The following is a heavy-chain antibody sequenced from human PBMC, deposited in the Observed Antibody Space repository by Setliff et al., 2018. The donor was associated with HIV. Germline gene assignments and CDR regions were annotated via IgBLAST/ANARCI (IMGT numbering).Heavy chain of an antibody. D-gene: IGHD1-7*01. J-gene: IGHJ4*02. CDR3: VKEGRTSTVFDY. Sequence: SETLSLTCTVIGASVSMPGWWGWVRQSPGKRLEWIGEVSDGGTKYNPSLQGRATTSVDRSKNQFPLELRSVTAADTAVYYCVKEGRTSTVFDYWGQGVMVTVSS. CDR2: VSDGGT. CDR1: GASVSMPGW. V-gene: IGHV4-4*02.